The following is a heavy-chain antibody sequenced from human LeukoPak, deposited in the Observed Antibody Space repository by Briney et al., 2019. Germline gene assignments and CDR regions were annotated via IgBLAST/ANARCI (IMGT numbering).Heavy chain of an antibody. V-gene: IGHV3-74*01. CDR1: GGSISSSSFY. CDR2: INSEGTST. D-gene: IGHD1-26*01. Sequence: PSETLSLTCTVSGGSISSSSFYWGWIRQAPGKGLVWVSRINSEGTSTSYADSVKGRFTISRDNAENTLYLQMNSLRAEDTALYYCARYSESYHAIDYWGQGTLVTVSS. J-gene: IGHJ4*02. CDR3: ARYSESYHAIDY.